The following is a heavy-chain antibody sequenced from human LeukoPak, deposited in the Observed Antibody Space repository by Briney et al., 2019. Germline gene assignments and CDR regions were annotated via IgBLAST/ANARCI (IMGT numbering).Heavy chain of an antibody. CDR3: ARGGALTSFDS. V-gene: IGHV1-18*01. D-gene: IGHD1-26*01. J-gene: IGHJ4*02. CDR2: ISAYNGKT. CDR1: GFTFSSYG. Sequence: ASVKVSCKASGFTFSSYGISWVRQAPGQGLEWMGWISAYNGKTNYAQKFQGRVTMTTDTSTSTAYMDLRSLRSDDTAVYYCARGGALTSFDSWGQGSLITVSS.